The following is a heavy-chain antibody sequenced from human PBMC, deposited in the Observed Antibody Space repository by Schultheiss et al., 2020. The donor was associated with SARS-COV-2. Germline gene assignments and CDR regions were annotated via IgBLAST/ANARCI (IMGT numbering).Heavy chain of an antibody. Sequence: GGSLRLSCAASGFTFSDYYMSWIRQAPGKGLEWVSYISSSGSTIYYADSVKGRFTISRDNAKNSLYLQMNSLRAEDTAVYYCARDHYGSGSYFRVGYYYMDVWGKGTTVTVSS. D-gene: IGHD3-10*01. CDR3: ARDHYGSGSYFRVGYYYMDV. CDR2: ISSSGSTI. V-gene: IGHV3-11*01. J-gene: IGHJ6*03. CDR1: GFTFSDYY.